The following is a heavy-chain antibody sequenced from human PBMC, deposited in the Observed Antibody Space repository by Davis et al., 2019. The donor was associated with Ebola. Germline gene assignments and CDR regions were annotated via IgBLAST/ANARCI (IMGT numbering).Heavy chain of an antibody. CDR2: ISSSGSTI. Sequence: GSLRLSCAASGFTFSSYEMNWVRQAPGKGLEWVSYISSSGSTIYYADSVKGRFTISRDNAKNSLYLQMNSLRAEDTAVYYCARDSPSVGFGMDVWGQGTTVTVSS. CDR3: ARDSPSVGFGMDV. V-gene: IGHV3-48*03. CDR1: GFTFSSYE. J-gene: IGHJ6*02. D-gene: IGHD4-23*01.